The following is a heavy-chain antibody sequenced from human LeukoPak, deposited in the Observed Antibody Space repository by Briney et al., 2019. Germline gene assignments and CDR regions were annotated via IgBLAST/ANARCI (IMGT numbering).Heavy chain of an antibody. CDR3: ARDKAVTTEVTQHFQH. Sequence: ASVKVSCKASGYTFTDYPMNWVRQAPGQGLEWMGWISAYNGYTDYAQKFQFRVTMTTDTSTSTAYMELRSLRSDDTAVYYCARDKAVTTEVTQHFQHWGQGTLVTVSS. CDR2: ISAYNGYT. CDR1: GYTFTDYP. D-gene: IGHD4-23*01. V-gene: IGHV1-18*01. J-gene: IGHJ1*01.